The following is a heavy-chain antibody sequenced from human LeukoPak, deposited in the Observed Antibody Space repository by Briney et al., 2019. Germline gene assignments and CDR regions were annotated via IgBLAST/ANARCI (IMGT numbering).Heavy chain of an antibody. CDR2: INPNSADT. D-gene: IGHD3-3*01. V-gene: IGHV1-2*02. CDR3: ARNDFWSGYPGSYMDV. CDR1: GYTFTGYY. J-gene: IGHJ6*03. Sequence: GASVKVSCKASGYTFTGYYMHWVRQAPGQGLEWMGWINPNSADTKYGQKFQGRVTMTRDTSISTTYMELSRLRSDDTAVYYCARNDFWSGYPGSYMDVWGKGTTVTVSS.